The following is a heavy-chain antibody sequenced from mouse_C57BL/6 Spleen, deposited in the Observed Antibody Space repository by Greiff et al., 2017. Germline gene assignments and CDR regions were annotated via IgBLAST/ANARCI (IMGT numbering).Heavy chain of an antibody. CDR1: GYSITSGYY. D-gene: IGHD2-4*01. CDR3: ARDPSYYEYEDYAMDY. Sequence: EVQLQESGPGLVKPSQSLSLTCSVTGYSITSGYYWNWIRQFPGNKLEWMGYISYDGSNNYNPSLKNRISITRDTSKNQFFLKLNSVTTEDTATYDCARDPSYYEYEDYAMDYWGQGTSVTVSS. J-gene: IGHJ4*01. V-gene: IGHV3-6*01. CDR2: ISYDGSN.